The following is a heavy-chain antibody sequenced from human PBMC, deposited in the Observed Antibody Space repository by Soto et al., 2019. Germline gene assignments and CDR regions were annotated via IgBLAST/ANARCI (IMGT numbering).Heavy chain of an antibody. CDR3: AKSPPRRFLEWLNNWFDP. CDR2: ISGSGGST. V-gene: IGHV3-23*01. Sequence: GGSLRLSCAASGFTFSSYAMSWVRQAPGKGLEWVSAISGSGGSTYYADSVKGRFTISRDNSKNTLYLQMNSLRAEDTAVYYCAKSPPRRFLEWLNNWFDPWGQGTLVTVSS. CDR1: GFTFSSYA. D-gene: IGHD3-3*01. J-gene: IGHJ5*02.